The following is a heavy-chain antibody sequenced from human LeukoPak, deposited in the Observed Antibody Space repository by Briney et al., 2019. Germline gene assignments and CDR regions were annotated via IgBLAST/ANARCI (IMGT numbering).Heavy chain of an antibody. D-gene: IGHD3-16*01. V-gene: IGHV3-21*01. CDR3: ARGGVALDY. CDR1: GGSIRSYY. Sequence: ETLSLTCTVSGGSIRSYYWSWIRQPPGKGLEWVSSISSSSSYIYYADSVKGRFTISRDNAKNSLYLQMNSLRAEDTAVYYCARGGVALDYWGQGTLVTVSS. CDR2: ISSSSSYI. J-gene: IGHJ4*02.